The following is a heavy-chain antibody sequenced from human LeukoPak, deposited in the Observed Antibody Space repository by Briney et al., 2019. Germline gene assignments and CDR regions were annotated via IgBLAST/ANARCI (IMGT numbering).Heavy chain of an antibody. D-gene: IGHD1-26*01. V-gene: IGHV3-53*01. Sequence: GGPLRLSCAASGFIVSGDFMSWVRQAPGKGLEWVSVIYSDGSTYYADSVKGRFTISRDNSKNTLDLQMTGLRAEDTAVYYCARERGRGRDSPWFDYWGQGTLVTVSS. J-gene: IGHJ4*02. CDR1: GFIVSGDF. CDR2: IYSDGST. CDR3: ARERGRGRDSPWFDY.